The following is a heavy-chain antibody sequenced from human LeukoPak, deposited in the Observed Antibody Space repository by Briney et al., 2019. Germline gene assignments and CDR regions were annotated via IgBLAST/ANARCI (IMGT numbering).Heavy chain of an antibody. J-gene: IGHJ3*02. CDR1: GASISNYY. Sequence: LETLSLTCTVSGASISNYYWSWIRQPPGEGLEWIGYNHTTNTGSTNNNLSLKSRVTISVDTSENQFSLKVSSVTAADTAFYYCARGALLYAGNPHDGFDIWGQGTMVTASS. CDR3: ARGALLYAGNPHDGFDI. CDR2: NHTTNTGST. D-gene: IGHD4-23*01. V-gene: IGHV4-4*08.